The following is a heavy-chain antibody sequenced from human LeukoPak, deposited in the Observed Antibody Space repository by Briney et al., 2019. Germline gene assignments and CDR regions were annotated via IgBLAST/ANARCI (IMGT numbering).Heavy chain of an antibody. CDR1: GYSFTDKY. Sequence: ASVKVSCKASGYSFTDKYMHWVRQAPGQGLEWMGWINANSGGTNYAQKFQGRVTMTTDTSMSTAYMELSRLTSDDTVVYYCARAGGRSWFDPWGQGTLVTVSS. J-gene: IGHJ5*02. CDR2: INANSGGT. CDR3: ARAGGRSWFDP. V-gene: IGHV1-2*02.